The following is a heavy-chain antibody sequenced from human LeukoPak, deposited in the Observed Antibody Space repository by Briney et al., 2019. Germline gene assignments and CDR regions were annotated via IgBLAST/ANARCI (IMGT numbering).Heavy chain of an antibody. V-gene: IGHV4-34*09. J-gene: IGHJ3*02. CDR2: IYYSGST. CDR3: ARGLESFVDLSLAFDI. CDR1: GGSFSGYY. Sequence: SETLSLTCAVYGGSFSGYYWSWIRQPPGKGLEWIGYIYYSGSTYYNPSLKSRVTISVDTSKNQFSLKLSSVTAADTAVYYCARGLESFVDLSLAFDIWGQGTMVTVSS. D-gene: IGHD3/OR15-3a*01.